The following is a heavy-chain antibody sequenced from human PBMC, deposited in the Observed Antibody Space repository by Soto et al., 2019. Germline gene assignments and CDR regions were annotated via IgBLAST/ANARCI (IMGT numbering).Heavy chain of an antibody. CDR1: GFSFDEYA. J-gene: IGHJ4*02. CDR3: AKDITRGPTKNYDFWSGPDY. Sequence: EVHLVESGGVLVQPGGSLRLSCAASGFSFDEYAMHWVRQAPGQGLEWVSVVNWIGDSRYYADSVKGRFTISRDNSRNTLYLQMNSLRAEDTALYYCAKDITRGPTKNYDFWSGPDYWGQGTLVTVSS. D-gene: IGHD3-3*01. CDR2: VNWIGDSR. V-gene: IGHV3-43D*04.